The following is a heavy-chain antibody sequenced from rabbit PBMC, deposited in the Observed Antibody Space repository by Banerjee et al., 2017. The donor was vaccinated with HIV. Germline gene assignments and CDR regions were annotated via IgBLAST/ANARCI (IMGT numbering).Heavy chain of an antibody. V-gene: IGHV1S40*01. Sequence: ESGGGLVTLGGSLKLSCKASGIDFSSYGISWVRQAPGKGLEWIAYIYPDYGSTDYASWAKGRFTISKTSSTTVTLQMTSLTAADTATYFCARDLAGVIGWNFGLWGPGTLVTVS. CDR3: ARDLAGVIGWNFGL. J-gene: IGHJ6*01. CDR1: GIDFSSYG. CDR2: IYPDYGST. D-gene: IGHD4-1*01.